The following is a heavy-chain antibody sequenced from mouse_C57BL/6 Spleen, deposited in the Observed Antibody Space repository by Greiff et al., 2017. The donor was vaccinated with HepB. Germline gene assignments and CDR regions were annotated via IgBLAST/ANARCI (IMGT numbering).Heavy chain of an antibody. D-gene: IGHD2-3*01. CDR2: INPSSGYT. Sequence: VQLQQSGAELAKPGASVKLSCKASGYTFTSYWMHWVKQRPGQGLEWIGYINPSSGYTKYNQKFKDKATLTADKSSSTAYMQLSSLTYEDSAVYYCARRDDPFSYAMDYWGQGTSVTVSS. V-gene: IGHV1-7*01. CDR3: ARRDDPFSYAMDY. CDR1: GYTFTSYW. J-gene: IGHJ4*01.